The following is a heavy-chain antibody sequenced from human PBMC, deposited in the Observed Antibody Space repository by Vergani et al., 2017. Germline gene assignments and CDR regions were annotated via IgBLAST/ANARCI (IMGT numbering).Heavy chain of an antibody. CDR1: GFTFSSYA. CDR2: ISYDGSNK. Sequence: QVQLVESGGGVVQPGRSLRLSCAASGFTFSSYAMHWVRQAPGKGLEWVAVISYDGSNKYYADSVKGRFTISRDNSKNTLYLQMNSLRAEDTAVYYCARDYYDSSGYFALYYYYGMDVWGQGTTVTVSS. D-gene: IGHD3-22*01. J-gene: IGHJ6*02. CDR3: ARDYYDSSGYFALYYYYGMDV. V-gene: IGHV3-30-3*01.